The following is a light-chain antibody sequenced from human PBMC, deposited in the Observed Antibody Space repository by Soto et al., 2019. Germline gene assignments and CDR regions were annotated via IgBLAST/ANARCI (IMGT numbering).Light chain of an antibody. Sequence: EVVVTQSQGTLSLSPGERATLSCRASQSVSSTYLVWYQQKPGQAPRLLIYGASTRATGIPDRFSGSGSGTEFTLTISSLQSEDFAVYYCQQYNNWPETFGQGTKVDI. CDR3: QQYNNWPET. J-gene: IGKJ1*01. V-gene: IGKV3D-15*01. CDR1: QSVSSTY. CDR2: GAS.